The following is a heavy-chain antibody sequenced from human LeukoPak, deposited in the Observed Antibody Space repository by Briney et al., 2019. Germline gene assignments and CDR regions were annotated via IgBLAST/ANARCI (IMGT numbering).Heavy chain of an antibody. Sequence: PGGSLRLSCAASGFVFSTYWMSWVRQAPGKGLEWVANIKYDGSDIFYAGSVKGRFTISRDNTRESLFLQMNSLRAGDTAVYYCAREAGHGMDVWGQGTTVTVSS. CDR1: GFVFSTYW. D-gene: IGHD6-19*01. CDR3: AREAGHGMDV. V-gene: IGHV3-7*01. J-gene: IGHJ6*02. CDR2: IKYDGSDI.